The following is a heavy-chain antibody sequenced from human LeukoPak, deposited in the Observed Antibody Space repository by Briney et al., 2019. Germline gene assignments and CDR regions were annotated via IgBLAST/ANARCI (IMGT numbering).Heavy chain of an antibody. J-gene: IGHJ4*02. CDR3: ARVGYYYGSGLDY. V-gene: IGHV4-4*07. Sequence: SETLSLTCTVSGGSINSYYWSWIRQPAGKGLEWIGRIYTSGSTNYNPSLKSRVTMSVDTSKNQFSLKLSSVTAADTAVYYCARVGYYYGSGLDYWGQGTLVTVSS. CDR1: GGSINSYY. CDR2: IYTSGST. D-gene: IGHD3-10*01.